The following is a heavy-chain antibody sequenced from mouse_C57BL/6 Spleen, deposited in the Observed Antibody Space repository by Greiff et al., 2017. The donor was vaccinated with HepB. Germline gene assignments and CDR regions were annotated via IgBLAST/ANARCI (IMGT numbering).Heavy chain of an antibody. CDR3: ARLVVAKAMDY. J-gene: IGHJ4*01. D-gene: IGHD1-1*01. V-gene: IGHV1-80*01. CDR2: IYPGDGDT. CDR1: GYAFSSYW. Sequence: QVQLQQSGAELVKPGASVKISCKASGYAFSSYWMNWVKQRPGKGLEWIGQIYPGDGDTNYNGKFKGKATLTADKSSSTAYMQLSSLTSEDAAVYCCARLVVAKAMDYWGQGTSVTVSS.